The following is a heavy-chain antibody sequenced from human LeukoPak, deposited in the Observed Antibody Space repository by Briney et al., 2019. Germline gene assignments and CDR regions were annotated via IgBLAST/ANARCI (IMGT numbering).Heavy chain of an antibody. D-gene: IGHD1-26*01. Sequence: PSETLSLTCAVYVGSYSGYYWSWIRQPPGKGLECIGNIYFTGSTYYNPSLKSRLTISVDTSKNQFSLRLNSVTAADTAVYYCVRHRSATVGARGWFDPWGQGTLVTVSS. CDR1: VGSYSGYY. CDR2: IYFTGST. V-gene: IGHV4-34*01. CDR3: VRHRSATVGARGWFDP. J-gene: IGHJ5*02.